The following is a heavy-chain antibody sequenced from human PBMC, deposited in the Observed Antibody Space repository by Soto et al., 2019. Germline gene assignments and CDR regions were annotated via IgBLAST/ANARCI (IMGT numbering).Heavy chain of an antibody. CDR3: ARDNGDSSASLVDY. CDR1: GYSYANYG. J-gene: IGHJ4*02. V-gene: IGHV1-18*01. CDR2: ISTYNGKT. Sequence: QIHLAQSGPEVKKPGASVKVSCTSSGYSYANYGLSWVRQAPGQGLEWMGWISTYNGKTDYAQKFQDRVILTIDTSTTTGYMEVRHLRFDDTAIYYCARDNGDSSASLVDYWGQGTLVTVSS. D-gene: IGHD3-22*01.